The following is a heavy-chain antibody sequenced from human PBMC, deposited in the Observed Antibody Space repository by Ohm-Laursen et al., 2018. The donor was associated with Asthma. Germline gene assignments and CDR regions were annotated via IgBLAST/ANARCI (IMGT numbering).Heavy chain of an antibody. CDR3: VRTYRYVSGSYWGNFYYVLDV. D-gene: IGHD3-10*01. CDR1: GLAFSTYF. Sequence: SLRLSCAASGLAFSTYFMSWVRQAPGKGLEWVSYISSSSSTIYYADSVKGRFTISRDNARNSLHLQMSSLRDEDTAVYYRVRTYRYVSGSYWGNFYYVLDVWGQGTTVTVSS. V-gene: IGHV3-48*02. J-gene: IGHJ6*02. CDR2: ISSSSSTI.